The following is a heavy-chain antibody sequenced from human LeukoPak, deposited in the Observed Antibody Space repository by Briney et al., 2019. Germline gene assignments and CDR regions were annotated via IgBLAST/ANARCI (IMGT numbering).Heavy chain of an antibody. CDR3: ARDWYYYGSGSYWPFDY. V-gene: IGHV3-33*01. CDR2: IWYDGSNK. Sequence: GGSLRLSCAASGFTFSSYGMHWVRQAPGKGLEWVAVIWYDGSNKYYADSVKGRFTISRDNSKNTLYLQMNSLRAEDTAVYYCARDWYYYGSGSYWPFDYWGQGTLVTVSS. J-gene: IGHJ4*02. CDR1: GFTFSSYG. D-gene: IGHD3-10*01.